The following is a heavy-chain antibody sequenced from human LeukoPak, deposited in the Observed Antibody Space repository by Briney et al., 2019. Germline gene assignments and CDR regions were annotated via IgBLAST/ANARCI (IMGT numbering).Heavy chain of an antibody. CDR3: AREGGSCTSNSCSDYFDY. D-gene: IGHD6-13*01. Sequence: GGSLRLSCAGSGFTFAGHALTWVRQAPGKGLEWVSTISGGDGSTHYADSVKGRFTISRDNSKDTVFLQMNNLRAEDTAIYYCAREGGSCTSNSCSDYFDYWGQGTLVTVSS. CDR1: GFTFAGHA. CDR2: ISGGDGST. V-gene: IGHV3-23*01. J-gene: IGHJ4*02.